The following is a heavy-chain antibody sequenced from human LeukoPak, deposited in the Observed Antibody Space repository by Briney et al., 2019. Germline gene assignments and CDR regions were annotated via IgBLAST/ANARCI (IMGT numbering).Heavy chain of an antibody. CDR2: IKQDGSEK. Sequence: PGGSLRLSCAASGFTFSSYWMSWVRQAPGKGLEWVANIKQDGSEKYYVDSVKGRFTISRDNAKSSLYLQMNSLRAEDTAVYYCARDSLTMVRGVLTTGWFDPWGQGTLVTVSS. J-gene: IGHJ5*02. V-gene: IGHV3-7*01. CDR3: ARDSLTMVRGVLTTGWFDP. CDR1: GFTFSSYW. D-gene: IGHD3-10*01.